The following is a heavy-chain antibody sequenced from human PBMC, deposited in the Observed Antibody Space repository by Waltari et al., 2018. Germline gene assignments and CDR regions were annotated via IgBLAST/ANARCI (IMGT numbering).Heavy chain of an antibody. Sequence: QVQLRESGPGLVRSSETLSLSCTVSGHSVNNDFYWAWIRQSPGGGLEWIASIYHTGSTHYNSSLKSLVSISTDMATKQFFLTLTHLTAADTAVYYCAEEGDFRAGLFESWGQGTLVSVSS. CDR2: IYHTGST. V-gene: IGHV4-38-2*02. J-gene: IGHJ4*02. CDR1: GHSVNNDFY. D-gene: IGHD3-16*01. CDR3: AEEGDFRAGLFES.